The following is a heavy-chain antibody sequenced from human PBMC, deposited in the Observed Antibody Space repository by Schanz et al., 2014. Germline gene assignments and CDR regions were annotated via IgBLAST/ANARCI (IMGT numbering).Heavy chain of an antibody. CDR1: GYTFTSYY. J-gene: IGHJ3*02. CDR3: ARGLGDERWLDLNEAFDI. D-gene: IGHD6-19*01. V-gene: IGHV1-18*04. CDR2: ISAYNGHT. Sequence: QGQLVQSGAEVKKPGASVKVSCKASGYTFTSYYMHWVRQAPGQGLEWMGWISAYNGHTTYAQKFQGRVTMTTDTSTSTAYMELSSLRSEDTAVYYCARGLGDERWLDLNEAFDIWGQGTRVTVSS.